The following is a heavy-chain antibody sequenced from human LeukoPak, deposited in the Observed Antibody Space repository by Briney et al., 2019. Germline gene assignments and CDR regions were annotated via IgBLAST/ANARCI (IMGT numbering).Heavy chain of an antibody. D-gene: IGHD3-10*01. J-gene: IGHJ4*02. CDR3: ARGHGSGSYIVY. CDR1: GGSFSGYY. Sequence: SETLSLTCAVYGGSFSGYYWSWIRQPPGKGMEWIGEINHSGSTNYNPSLKSRVTISVDTSKNQFSLKRSSVTAADTAVYYCARGHGSGSYIVYWGQGTLVTVSS. CDR2: INHSGST. V-gene: IGHV4-34*01.